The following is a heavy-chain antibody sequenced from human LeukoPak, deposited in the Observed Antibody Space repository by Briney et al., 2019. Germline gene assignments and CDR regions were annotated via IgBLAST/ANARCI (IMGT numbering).Heavy chain of an antibody. D-gene: IGHD2-15*01. CDR1: GGSISSYY. CDR3: AREEVVVAAYY. CDR2: IYYSGST. V-gene: IGHV4-59*01. J-gene: IGHJ4*02. Sequence: SETLSLTCTVSGGSISSYYWSWIRQPPRKGLEWIGYIYYSGSTNYNPSLKSRVTISVDTSKNQFSLKLSSVTAADTAVYYCAREEVVVAAYYWGQGTLVTVSS.